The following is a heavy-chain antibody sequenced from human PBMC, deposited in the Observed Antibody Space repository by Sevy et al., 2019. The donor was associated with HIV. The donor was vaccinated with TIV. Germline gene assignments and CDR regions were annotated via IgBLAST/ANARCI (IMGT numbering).Heavy chain of an antibody. J-gene: IGHJ4*02. CDR3: ATARTYHYDSSGYYPLDY. V-gene: IGHV3-11*06. D-gene: IGHD3-22*01. Sequence: GGSLRLSCAASGFTFSDYYMSWIRQAPGKGLEWDSYISSSSSYTNHADSVKGRFTISRDNAKNSLYLQMNSLRAEDTAVYYCATARTYHYDSSGYYPLDYWGQGTLVTVSS. CDR1: GFTFSDYY. CDR2: ISSSSSYT.